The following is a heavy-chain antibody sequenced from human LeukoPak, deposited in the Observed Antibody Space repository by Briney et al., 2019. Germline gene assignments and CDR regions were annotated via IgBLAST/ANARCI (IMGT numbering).Heavy chain of an antibody. J-gene: IGHJ4*02. CDR3: ARGWAARLPFDY. Sequence: SETLSLTCTVSGGSISSYYWSWLRQPPGKGLEWIGYIYYSGSTNYNPSLKSRVTISVDTSKNQFSLKLSSVTAADTAVYYCARGWAARLPFDYWGQGTLVTVSS. V-gene: IGHV4-59*01. CDR1: GGSISSYY. CDR2: IYYSGST. D-gene: IGHD6-6*01.